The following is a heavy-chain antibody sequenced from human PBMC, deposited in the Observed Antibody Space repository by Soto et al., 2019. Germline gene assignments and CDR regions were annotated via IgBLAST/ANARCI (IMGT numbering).Heavy chain of an antibody. Sequence: GSLRLSCAASGFTFSDYAMSWVRQGPGKGLEWVSAISGSGGRTFYAESVKGRFTISRDNSKNTLYLQMNSLRAEDTAVYYCAKRAQIYDPGYYFDFWGQGTPVTVSS. D-gene: IGHD5-12*01. J-gene: IGHJ4*02. CDR2: ISGSGGRT. V-gene: IGHV3-23*01. CDR3: AKRAQIYDPGYYFDF. CDR1: GFTFSDYA.